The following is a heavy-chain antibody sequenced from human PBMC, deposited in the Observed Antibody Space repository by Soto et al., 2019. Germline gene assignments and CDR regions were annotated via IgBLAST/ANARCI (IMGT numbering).Heavy chain of an antibody. V-gene: IGHV4-39*01. CDR3: ARHRSSSWYNCYHSYYGMDV. CDR2: IYYSGST. CDR1: GGSISSSSYY. J-gene: IGHJ6*02. Sequence: SETLSLTCTVSGGSISSSSYYWGWIRQPPGKGLEWIGSIYYSGSTNYNPSLKSRVPISVDTSKNQFSLKLSSVTAADTAVYYCARHRSSSWYNCYHSYYGMDVWGQGTTVTVSS. D-gene: IGHD6-13*01.